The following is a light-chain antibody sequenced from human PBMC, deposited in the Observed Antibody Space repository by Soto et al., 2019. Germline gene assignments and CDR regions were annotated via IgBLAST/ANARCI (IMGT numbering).Light chain of an antibody. Sequence: DIVLTQTPLSSPVALGQPASISCRSSQSLVHSDGNTYLNWLRQTPGQPPRLLIYRVSTRFSGVPERFSGSGAVPDLTLKISRVEAEDVGVYYCMQASQFPWTFGQGTKVEV. CDR3: MQASQFPWT. V-gene: IGKV2-24*01. CDR1: QSLVHSDGNTY. CDR2: RVS. J-gene: IGKJ1*01.